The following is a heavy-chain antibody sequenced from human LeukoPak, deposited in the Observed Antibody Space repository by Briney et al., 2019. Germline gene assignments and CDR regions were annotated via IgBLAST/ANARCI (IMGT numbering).Heavy chain of an antibody. CDR3: ARDSHYSAAPSDY. CDR2: IIPIFGTA. Sequence: VASVKVSCKASGGTFSSYAISWVRQAPGQGLEWMGGIIPIFGTANYAQKFQGRVTITTDESTSAAYMELSSLRSEDTAVYYCARDSHYSAAPSDYWGQGTLVTVSS. V-gene: IGHV1-69*05. J-gene: IGHJ4*02. D-gene: IGHD2-21*01. CDR1: GGTFSSYA.